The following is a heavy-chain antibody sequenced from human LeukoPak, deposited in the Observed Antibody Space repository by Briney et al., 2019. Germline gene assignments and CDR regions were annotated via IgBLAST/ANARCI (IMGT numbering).Heavy chain of an antibody. D-gene: IGHD3-22*01. Sequence: GGSLRLSCVASGFTFGSYWMCWVRQAPGKGLEWVANIKEDGSEKHYVDSVKGRFTISRDNTKNSLYLQMNSLRAEDTAVYYCARRSYYYDSSGYYHFDYWGQGTLVTVSS. CDR1: GFTFGSYW. J-gene: IGHJ4*02. CDR3: ARRSYYYDSSGYYHFDY. V-gene: IGHV3-7*01. CDR2: IKEDGSEK.